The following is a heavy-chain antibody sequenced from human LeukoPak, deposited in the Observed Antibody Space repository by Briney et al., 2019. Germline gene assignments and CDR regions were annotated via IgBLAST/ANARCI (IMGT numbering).Heavy chain of an antibody. CDR2: IRSKAYGGTT. CDR1: GFTFGDYA. CDR3: TRGPDSGSYSFDY. D-gene: IGHD1-26*01. J-gene: IGHJ4*02. V-gene: IGHV3-49*03. Sequence: PGRSLRLSCTASGFTFGDYAMSWFRQAPGKGLEWVGFIRSKAYGGTTEYAASVKGRFTISRDDSKSIAYLQMNSLKTEDTDVYYCTRGPDSGSYSFDYWGQGTLVTVSS.